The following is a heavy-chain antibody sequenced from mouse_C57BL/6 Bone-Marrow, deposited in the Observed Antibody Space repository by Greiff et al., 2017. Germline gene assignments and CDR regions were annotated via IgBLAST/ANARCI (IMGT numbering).Heavy chain of an antibody. V-gene: IGHV1-81*01. J-gene: IGHJ1*03. Sequence: QVQLQQSGAELARPGASVKLSCKASGYTFTSYGISWVQQRTGQGLEWIGEIYPRSGNTYYNEKFKGKATLTADKSSSTAYMELRSLTSEDSAVXFGAGLCGDYVYGYFDVWGTGTTVTVSA. CDR2: IYPRSGNT. CDR1: GYTFTSYG. D-gene: IGHD2-13*01. CDR3: AGLCGDYVYGYFDV.